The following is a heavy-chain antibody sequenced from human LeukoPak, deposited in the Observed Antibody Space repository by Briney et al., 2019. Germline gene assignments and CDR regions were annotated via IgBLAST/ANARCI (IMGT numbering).Heavy chain of an antibody. CDR1: GYTFTSYA. Sequence: GASVTVSCKASGYTFTSYAMHWVRQAPGQRLEWMGWINAGNGNTKYSQKFQGRVTITRDTSASTAYMELSSLRSEDTAVYYCARDLADSSGWYYWAFDIWGQGTMVTVSS. D-gene: IGHD6-19*01. CDR2: INAGNGNT. CDR3: ARDLADSSGWYYWAFDI. J-gene: IGHJ3*02. V-gene: IGHV1-3*01.